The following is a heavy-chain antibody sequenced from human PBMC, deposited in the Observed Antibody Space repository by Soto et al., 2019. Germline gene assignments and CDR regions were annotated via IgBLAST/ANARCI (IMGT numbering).Heavy chain of an antibody. J-gene: IGHJ5*02. D-gene: IGHD3-3*01. CDR3: ARGIPPYDFWSGYSQHNWFDP. CDR1: GGSFSGYY. CDR2: INHSGST. V-gene: IGHV4-34*01. Sequence: QVQLQQWGAGLLKPSETLSLTCAVYGGSFSGYYWSWIRQPPGKGLEWIGEINHSGSTNYNPSLKGRVTISVATSKNQFSRKLSSVTAADTAVYYWARGIPPYDFWSGYSQHNWFDPWGQGTLVTVSS.